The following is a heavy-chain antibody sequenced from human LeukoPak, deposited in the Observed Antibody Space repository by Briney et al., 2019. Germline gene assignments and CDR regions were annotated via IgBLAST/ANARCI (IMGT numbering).Heavy chain of an antibody. D-gene: IGHD6-13*01. Sequence: QTGGSLRLSCAASGFTFSSYGMHWVRQAPDKGLEWVAVISFDGSNKNYADSVKGRFTISRDNSKNTLYLQMNSLRTEDTAVYYCAKERGAEAGTVYFDYWGQGTLVTVSS. CDR3: AKERGAEAGTVYFDY. CDR2: ISFDGSNK. V-gene: IGHV3-30*18. CDR1: GFTFSSYG. J-gene: IGHJ4*02.